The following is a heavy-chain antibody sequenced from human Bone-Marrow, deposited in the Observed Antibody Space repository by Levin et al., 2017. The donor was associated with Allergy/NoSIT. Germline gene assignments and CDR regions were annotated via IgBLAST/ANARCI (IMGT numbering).Heavy chain of an antibody. Sequence: GGSLRLSCAASGFTFSSYGMHWVRQAPGKGLEWVAVISYDGSNKYYADSVKGRFTISRDNSKNTLYLQMNSLRAEDTAVYYCAKVGYCSGGSCPDFDYWGQGTLVTVSS. J-gene: IGHJ4*02. CDR3: AKVGYCSGGSCPDFDY. CDR2: ISYDGSNK. CDR1: GFTFSSYG. V-gene: IGHV3-30*18. D-gene: IGHD2-15*01.